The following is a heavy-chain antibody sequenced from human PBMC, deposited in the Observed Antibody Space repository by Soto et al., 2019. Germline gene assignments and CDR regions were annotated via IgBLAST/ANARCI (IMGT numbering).Heavy chain of an antibody. D-gene: IGHD1-26*01. Sequence: GXSVKVSCKTSGYTFTAYDLHWVRQAPGQGLEWMGWINPNSGDTSYAQKFQGRVTMSRDTSISTAYLDLTRLTSDDTAVFYCARSSGRFSDFDHWGQGTLVTVSS. CDR3: ARSSGRFSDFDH. CDR1: GYTFTAYD. V-gene: IGHV1-2*02. J-gene: IGHJ4*02. CDR2: INPNSGDT.